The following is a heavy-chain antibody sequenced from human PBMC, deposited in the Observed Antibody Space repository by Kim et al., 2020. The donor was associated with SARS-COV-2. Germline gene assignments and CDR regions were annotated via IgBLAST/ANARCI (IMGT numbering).Heavy chain of an antibody. CDR1: GFTFSSYS. J-gene: IGHJ4*01. Sequence: GGSLRLSCAASGFTFSSYSMNWVRQAPGKGLEWVSSISSSSSYIYYADSVKGRFTISRDNAKNSLYLQMNSLRAEDTAVYYCARDRGIAAAGRRGNFDYCAQGTLVTVSS. V-gene: IGHV3-21*01. CDR2: ISSSSSYI. D-gene: IGHD6-13*01. CDR3: ARDRGIAAAGRRGNFDY.